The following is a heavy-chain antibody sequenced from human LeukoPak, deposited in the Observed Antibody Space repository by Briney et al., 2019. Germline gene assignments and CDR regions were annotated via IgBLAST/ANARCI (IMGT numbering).Heavy chain of an antibody. V-gene: IGHV4-4*07. CDR3: ARDWTPIAAAGSGNWFDP. Sequence: SETLSLTCTVSGGSISSYYWSWIRQPAGKGLEWIGRIYTSGSTNYNPSLKSRVTMSVDTSKNQFSLKLSSVTAADTAVYYCARDWTPIAAAGSGNWFDPWGQGTLVTVSS. CDR1: GGSISSYY. CDR2: IYTSGST. J-gene: IGHJ5*02. D-gene: IGHD6-13*01.